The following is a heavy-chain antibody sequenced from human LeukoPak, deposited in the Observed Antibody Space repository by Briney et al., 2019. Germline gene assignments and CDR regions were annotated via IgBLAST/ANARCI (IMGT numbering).Heavy chain of an antibody. D-gene: IGHD4-17*01. V-gene: IGHV3-48*03. CDR1: GFTFSSYE. Sequence: GGSLRLSCAASGFTFSSYEMNWVRQAPGKGLEWVSYISSSGSTIYYADSVKGRFTISRDNAKNSLYLQMNSLRAEDTAVYYCARDNVGNYGDYRALVWFDPWGQGTLVTVSS. CDR2: ISSSGSTI. CDR3: ARDNVGNYGDYRALVWFDP. J-gene: IGHJ5*02.